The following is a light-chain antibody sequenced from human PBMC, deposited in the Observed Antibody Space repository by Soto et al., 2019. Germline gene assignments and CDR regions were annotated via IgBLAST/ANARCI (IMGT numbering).Light chain of an antibody. Sequence: QSALTQPPSASGSPGQSVTISCTGTSSDVGNYNYVSWYQQHSGKAPKLMIYDVSERPSGVPDRFSGSKSGNTASLTVSGLQAEDEADYYCASYAGYNTVVFGGGTKLTVL. CDR3: ASYAGYNTVV. CDR2: DVS. V-gene: IGLV2-8*01. J-gene: IGLJ2*01. CDR1: SSDVGNYNY.